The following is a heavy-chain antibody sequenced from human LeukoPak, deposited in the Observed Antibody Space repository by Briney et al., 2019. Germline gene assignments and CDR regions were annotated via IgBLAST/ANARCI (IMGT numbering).Heavy chain of an antibody. Sequence: GGSLSLSCAASGFTFSTYALSWVRQAPGKGLEWVSSIVGSGSSTFYADSVKGRFSISRDNSKHTLYLQMNTLRADDTAVYYCAKDGSNDWRWGAFDVWGQGTMVTVSS. CDR3: AKDGSNDWRWGAFDV. D-gene: IGHD2-15*01. CDR2: IVGSGSST. CDR1: GFTFSTYA. V-gene: IGHV3-23*01. J-gene: IGHJ3*01.